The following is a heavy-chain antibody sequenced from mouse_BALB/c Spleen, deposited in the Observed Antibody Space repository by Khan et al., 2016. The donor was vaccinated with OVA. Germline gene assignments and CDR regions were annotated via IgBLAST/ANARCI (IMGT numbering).Heavy chain of an antibody. D-gene: IGHD2-3*01. CDR1: GFTFSTYA. J-gene: IGHJ3*01. CDR2: ISGGDSI. Sequence: VQLKESGGGLVKPGGSLKLSCAASGFTFSTYAMSWVRQTPEKRLEWVASISGGDSIYYPDSVRGRFTISRDNARNVLYLQMSSLRSEDTAMYYCAREIYGSYYGWFAFWGQGTLVTVSA. V-gene: IGHV5-6-5*01. CDR3: AREIYGSYYGWFAF.